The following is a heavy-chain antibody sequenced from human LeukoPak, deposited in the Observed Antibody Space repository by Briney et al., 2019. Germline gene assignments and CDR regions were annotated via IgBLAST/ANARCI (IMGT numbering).Heavy chain of an antibody. CDR2: IYTSGST. V-gene: IGHV4-4*07. D-gene: IGHD4-11*01. CDR3: GRETTVTQGLEH. CDR1: GGSISSYY. J-gene: IGHJ4*02. Sequence: SETLSLTCTVSGGSISSYYWSWIRQPAGKGLEWIGRIYTSGSTDYNPSLKSRVTMSVATSKNQFSLKLSSVTAADTPVYYSGRETTVTQGLEHWGQGTLVTVSS.